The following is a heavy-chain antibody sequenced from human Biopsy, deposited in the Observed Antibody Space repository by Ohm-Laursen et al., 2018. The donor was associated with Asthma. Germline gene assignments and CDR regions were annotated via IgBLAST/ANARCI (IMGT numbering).Heavy chain of an antibody. J-gene: IGHJ4*02. CDR1: GFTFDDYA. Sequence: LRLSCAASGFTFDDYAMHWVRQAPGKGLEWVSGVSWNSGSIDYADSVKGRFTISRDNAKNSLYLQMNSLRGADTALYYCVKDIRLQLWGFDSWGQGTLVAVPS. CDR2: VSWNSGSI. V-gene: IGHV3-9*01. D-gene: IGHD6-13*01. CDR3: VKDIRLQLWGFDS.